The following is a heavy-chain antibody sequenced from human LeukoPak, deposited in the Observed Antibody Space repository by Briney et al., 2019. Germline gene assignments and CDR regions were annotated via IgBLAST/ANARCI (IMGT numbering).Heavy chain of an antibody. CDR3: ARETFRGPIY. V-gene: IGHV3-30*02. Sequence: GGSLRLSCAASGFTFSGYGMHWVRQAPGKGLEWVAFVRYDSSNKYYADSVKGRFTVSRDNSKNTLYLQMNSLRAEDTAVYYCARETFRGPIYWGQGTLVTVSS. CDR1: GFTFSGYG. D-gene: IGHD3-10*01. CDR2: VRYDSSNK. J-gene: IGHJ4*02.